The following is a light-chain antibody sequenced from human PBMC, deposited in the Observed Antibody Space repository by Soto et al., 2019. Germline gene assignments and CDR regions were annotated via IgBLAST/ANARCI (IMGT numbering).Light chain of an antibody. V-gene: IGLV2-11*01. CDR3: CSYAGSSLWV. Sequence: QSALTQPRSASGSPGQSVTISCTGTSSDVGVYNYVSWYQQHPGKAPQLVIYDVIKRPSGVPYRFSGSKSGNTASLTISGLQAEDEADYYCCSYAGSSLWVFGGGTKLTVL. CDR2: DVI. CDR1: SSDVGVYNY. J-gene: IGLJ3*02.